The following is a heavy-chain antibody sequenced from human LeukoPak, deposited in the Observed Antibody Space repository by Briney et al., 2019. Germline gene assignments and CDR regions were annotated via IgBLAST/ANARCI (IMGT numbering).Heavy chain of an antibody. CDR1: GYTFTSYY. D-gene: IGHD2-21*02. J-gene: IGHJ4*02. V-gene: IGHV1-46*01. CDR3: ARDKVVVTARYYFDY. CDR2: INPSGGST. Sequence: ASVKASCKASGYTFTSYYMHWVRQAPGQGLEWKGIINPSGGSTSYAQKFQGRVTMTRDTSTSTVYMELSSLRSEDTAVYYCARDKVVVTARYYFDYWGQGTLVTVSS.